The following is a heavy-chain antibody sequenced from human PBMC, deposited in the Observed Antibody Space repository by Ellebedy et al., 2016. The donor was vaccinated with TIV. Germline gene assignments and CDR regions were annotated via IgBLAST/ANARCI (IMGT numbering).Heavy chain of an antibody. CDR3: AVYSSGASSYCYNGLDV. D-gene: IGHD6-19*01. CDR1: GYTFTNYD. CDR2: IIPILGIT. Sequence: ASVKVSCKASGYTFTNYDIIWVRQAPGQGLEWMGRIIPILGITNYAQKFQGRVTITADNSMTTAYMELSSLRSEDTAVYYCAVYSSGASSYCYNGLDVWGQGTTVTVSS. J-gene: IGHJ6*02. V-gene: IGHV1-69*04.